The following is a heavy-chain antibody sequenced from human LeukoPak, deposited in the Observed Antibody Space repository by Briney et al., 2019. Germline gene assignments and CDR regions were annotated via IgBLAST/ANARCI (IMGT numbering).Heavy chain of an antibody. D-gene: IGHD3-3*01. CDR3: ARSRPLYYDFWSGYSDRYYYYYMDV. CDR1: GGTFSTYA. CDR2: IIPIFGTA. J-gene: IGHJ6*03. Sequence: SVKVSCKASGGTFSTYAINWVRQAPGQGLEWMGGIIPIFGTANYAQKFQGRVTITADKSTSTAYMELSSLRSEDTAVYYCARSRPLYYDFWSGYSDRYYYYYMDVWGKGTTVTVSS. V-gene: IGHV1-69*06.